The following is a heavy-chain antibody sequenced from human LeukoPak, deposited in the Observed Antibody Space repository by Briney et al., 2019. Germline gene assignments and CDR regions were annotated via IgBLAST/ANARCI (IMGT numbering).Heavy chain of an antibody. CDR2: MYTSGST. CDR1: GGSISSYY. D-gene: IGHD3-10*01. J-gene: IGHJ4*02. CDR3: ARDTGYYFGSGNYLYYFDY. V-gene: IGHV4-4*07. Sequence: SETLSLTCTVFGGSISSYYWSWIRQPAGKGLEWIGRMYTSGSTNYNPSLKSRVTISVDTSKKRFSLKLSSVTAADTAVYYCARDTGYYFGSGNYLYYFDYWGQGTLVTVSS.